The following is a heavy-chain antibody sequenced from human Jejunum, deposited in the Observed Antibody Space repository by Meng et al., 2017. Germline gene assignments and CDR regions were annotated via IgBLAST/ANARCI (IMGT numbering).Heavy chain of an antibody. J-gene: IGHJ4*02. V-gene: IGHV4-30-4*01. Sequence: QVQLQESGPGLVKPSQTLSLTCTVSGGSITSNDYYCSWIRQPPGKGLEWIGFIQYSGTTYYSPSLKSRVTISTDTSQKQCSLEVSPVTAADSAVYYCARGNYFSSHDYWGQGTLVTVSS. D-gene: IGHD4-11*01. CDR2: IQYSGTT. CDR3: ARGNYFSSHDY. CDR1: GGSITSNDYY.